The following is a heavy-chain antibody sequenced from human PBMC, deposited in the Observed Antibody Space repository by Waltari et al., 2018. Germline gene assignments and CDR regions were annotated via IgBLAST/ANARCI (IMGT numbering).Heavy chain of an antibody. J-gene: IGHJ3*02. CDR3: AKDPYDSSGYDAFDI. V-gene: IGHV3-23*03. CDR1: GFTFSSYD. D-gene: IGHD3-22*01. CDR2: IYSGGST. Sequence: EVQLLESGGGLVQPGGSLRLSCAASGFTFSSYDMSWVRQAPGKGLEWVSVIYSGGSTYYADSVKGRFTISRDNSKNTLYLQMNSLRAEDTAVYYCAKDPYDSSGYDAFDIWGQGTMVTVSS.